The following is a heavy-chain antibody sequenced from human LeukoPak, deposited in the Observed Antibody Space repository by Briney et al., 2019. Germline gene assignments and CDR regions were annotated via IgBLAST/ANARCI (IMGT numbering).Heavy chain of an antibody. CDR3: ARRGYSYSDFDF. Sequence: GESLKISCKGSGYSFTTYWIGWVRQMPGKGLDWMGIIYPGDSDTRYSPSFRGQVTISADKSINTAYLQWSGLKASDAAMYYCARRGYSYSDFDFWGQGILVTVSS. J-gene: IGHJ4*02. V-gene: IGHV5-51*01. D-gene: IGHD5-18*01. CDR1: GYSFTTYW. CDR2: IYPGDSDT.